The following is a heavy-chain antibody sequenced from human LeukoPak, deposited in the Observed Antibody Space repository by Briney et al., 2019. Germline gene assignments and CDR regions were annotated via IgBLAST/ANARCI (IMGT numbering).Heavy chain of an antibody. CDR2: ISDRGDIT. J-gene: IGHJ4*02. V-gene: IGHV3-23*01. D-gene: IGHD4/OR15-4a*01. Sequence: GGSLRLSCAASGFTFTNYAMNWVRQAPGKGLEWVSAISDRGDITYYADSVKGRFTISRDNSKNTLFLQMNSLRIEDTAVYYCLTSDYWGQGTLVTVSS. CDR1: GFTFTNYA. CDR3: LTSDY.